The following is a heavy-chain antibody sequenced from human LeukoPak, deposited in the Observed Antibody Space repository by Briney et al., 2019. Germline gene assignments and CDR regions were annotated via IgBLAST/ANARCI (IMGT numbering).Heavy chain of an antibody. D-gene: IGHD3-3*01. CDR1: GGSISSYY. CDR3: ARLGITIFGVATLGAFDI. J-gene: IGHJ3*02. CDR2: IYYSGST. V-gene: IGHV4-59*08. Sequence: PSETLSLTCTVSGGSISSYYWSWIRQPPGKGLEWIGYIYYSGSTNYNPSLKSRVTISVDTSKNQFSLKLSSVTAADTAVYYCARLGITIFGVATLGAFDIWGQGTMVTVSS.